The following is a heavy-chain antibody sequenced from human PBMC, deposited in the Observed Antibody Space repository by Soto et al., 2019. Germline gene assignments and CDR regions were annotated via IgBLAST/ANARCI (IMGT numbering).Heavy chain of an antibody. J-gene: IGHJ4*02. Sequence: QVQLVESGGGVVQPGRSLRLSCAASGFTFSIYGMHWVRQAPGKALEWVAVIWNDGSNKYYGDSVKGRFTISRDNSKNTLYLNMNSLRADDTAVYYCARAVGPFDYWGQGTQVTVSS. CDR2: IWNDGSNK. D-gene: IGHD3-16*01. CDR1: GFTFSIYG. V-gene: IGHV3-33*01. CDR3: ARAVGPFDY.